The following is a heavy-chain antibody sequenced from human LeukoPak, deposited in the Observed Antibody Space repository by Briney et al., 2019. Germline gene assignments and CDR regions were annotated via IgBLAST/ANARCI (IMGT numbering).Heavy chain of an antibody. CDR3: ARDLNYYYYMDV. Sequence: GGSLRLSCTASGFTLSSYNMNWVRQAPGKGLEWVSSISNDSSYIYNADSVKGRFTISRDNAKNSLYLQMNSLRAEDTAVYYCARDLNYYYYMDVWGKGTTVTVSS. J-gene: IGHJ6*03. CDR2: ISNDSSYI. V-gene: IGHV3-21*01. CDR1: GFTLSSYN.